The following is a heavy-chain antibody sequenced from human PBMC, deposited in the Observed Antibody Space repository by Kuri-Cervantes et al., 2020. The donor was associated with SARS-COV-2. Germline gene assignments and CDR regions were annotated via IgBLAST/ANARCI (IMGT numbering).Heavy chain of an antibody. D-gene: IGHD3-10*01. Sequence: GGSLRLSCAASGSTFSSYAMHWVRQAPGKGVVGVAFIRYAGSNKYYADSVKGRFTISRDNSKNTLYLQMNSLRAEDTTVYYCAKDRLRHGSGRQSHFDYWGQGTLVTVSS. J-gene: IGHJ4*02. CDR1: GSTFSSYA. CDR3: AKDRLRHGSGRQSHFDY. V-gene: IGHV3-30*02. CDR2: IRYAGSNK.